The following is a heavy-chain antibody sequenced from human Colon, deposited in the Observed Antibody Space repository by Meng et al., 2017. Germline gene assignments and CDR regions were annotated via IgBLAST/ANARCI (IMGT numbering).Heavy chain of an antibody. J-gene: IGHJ4*02. CDR3: ARGYGDFIDF. CDR2: ISSSSSDI. Sequence: VQRVESGGGLVKPGGYLRLSCGASGFIFSSYTMKWVRQAPGKGLEWLSSISSSSSDIYYADSVKGRFTVSRDNAKNSLFLEMSSLSPEDTAMYYCARGYGDFIDFWGQGTLVTVSS. V-gene: IGHV3-21*01. D-gene: IGHD4-17*01. CDR1: GFIFSSYT.